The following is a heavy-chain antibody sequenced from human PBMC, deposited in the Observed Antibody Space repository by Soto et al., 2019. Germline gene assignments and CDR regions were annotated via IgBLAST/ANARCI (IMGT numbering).Heavy chain of an antibody. Sequence: GGSLRLSCAASGFTFSSYAMHWVRQAPGKGLDWVAVISHDGSNKYYAESLKGRVTISRDNSKNTLDLQMNSLRPEDTAVYYCARDEGSGWNYLYYYGVDVWGQGTTVTVSS. V-gene: IGHV3-30-3*01. CDR1: GFTFSSYA. D-gene: IGHD6-19*01. J-gene: IGHJ6*02. CDR3: ARDEGSGWNYLYYYGVDV. CDR2: ISHDGSNK.